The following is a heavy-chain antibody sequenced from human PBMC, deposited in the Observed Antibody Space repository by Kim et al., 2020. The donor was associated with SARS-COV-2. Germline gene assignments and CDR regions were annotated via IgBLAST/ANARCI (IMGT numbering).Heavy chain of an antibody. CDR1: GYTLTELS. CDR3: ATRVLRYFDWSNKRLGGHSGFDP. Sequence: ASVKVSCKVSGYTLTELSMHWVRQAPGKGLEWMGGFDPEDGETIYAQKFQGRVTMTEDTSTDTAYMELSSLRSEETAVYYCATRVLRYFDWSNKRLGGHSGFDPWGQGTLVTVSS. CDR2: FDPEDGET. D-gene: IGHD3-9*01. V-gene: IGHV1-24*01. J-gene: IGHJ5*02.